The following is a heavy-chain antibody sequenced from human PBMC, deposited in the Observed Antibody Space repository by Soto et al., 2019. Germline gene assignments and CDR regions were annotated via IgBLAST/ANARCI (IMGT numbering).Heavy chain of an antibody. D-gene: IGHD6-13*01. V-gene: IGHV1-8*01. CDR3: ARFFEADGTNYYYYYGMDV. Sequence: QVQLVQSGAEVKKPGASVKVSCKASGYTFTSYDINWVRQATGQGLEGMGWMNPNSGNTGYAQKFQGRVTMTSNTSISTAYMELSSLRSEDTAVYYCARFFEADGTNYYYYYGMDVWGQGTTVTVSS. CDR2: MNPNSGNT. J-gene: IGHJ6*02. CDR1: GYTFTSYD.